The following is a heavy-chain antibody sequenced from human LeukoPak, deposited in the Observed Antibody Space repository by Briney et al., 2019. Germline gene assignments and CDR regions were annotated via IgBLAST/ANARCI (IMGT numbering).Heavy chain of an antibody. V-gene: IGHV3-23*01. CDR1: GFTFSTYA. Sequence: GGSLRLSCAASGFTFSTYAMSWVRQAPGKGLERVSAIGGSGGGTYYADSVKGRFTISRDNSKNTLFLQMNSLRADDTAVYYCAKGYSSTWKGYFDPWGQGTLVTVSS. J-gene: IGHJ5*02. CDR3: AKGYSSTWKGYFDP. D-gene: IGHD6-13*01. CDR2: IGGSGGGT.